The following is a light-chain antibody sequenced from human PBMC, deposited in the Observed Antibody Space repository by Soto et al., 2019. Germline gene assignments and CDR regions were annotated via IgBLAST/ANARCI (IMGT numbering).Light chain of an antibody. CDR1: QHIGDNY. J-gene: IGKJ2*01. CDR2: GAS. V-gene: IGKV3-20*01. CDR3: QQYGGSSFT. Sequence: EIVLTQSPGTLSLSPGERVTLSCRASQHIGDNYLTWYQQKPGLAPRLLIYGASNRAIGTPDRFSGSGSGIDFTLTISRLEPEDFAVYYCQQYGGSSFTFGQGTKLEIK.